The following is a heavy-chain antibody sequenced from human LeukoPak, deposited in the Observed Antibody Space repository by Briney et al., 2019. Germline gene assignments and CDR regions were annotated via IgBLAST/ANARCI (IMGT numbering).Heavy chain of an antibody. CDR3: AKDPPTDSSGWYFPFDY. CDR2: IWNDGSNK. J-gene: IGHJ4*02. Sequence: PGGSLRLSCAASGFSFSSYGMHRVRQAPGKGLEWVAVIWNDGSNKYYTDSVKGRFTISRDNSKNTLYLQMNSLRAEDTAVYYCAKDPPTDSSGWYFPFDYWGQGTLVTVSS. V-gene: IGHV3-33*06. D-gene: IGHD6-19*01. CDR1: GFSFSSYG.